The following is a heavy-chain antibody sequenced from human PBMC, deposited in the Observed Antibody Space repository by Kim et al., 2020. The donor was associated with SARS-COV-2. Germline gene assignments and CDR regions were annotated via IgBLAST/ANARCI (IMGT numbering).Heavy chain of an antibody. D-gene: IGHD1-1*01. CDR3: TRRVLDEDY. V-gene: IGHV3-73*01. J-gene: IGHJ4*02. CDR2: YAT. Sequence: YATADAASVKGRFTISRDDSKNTAYLQMNSLKTEDTAVYYCTRRVLDEDYWGQGTLVTVSS.